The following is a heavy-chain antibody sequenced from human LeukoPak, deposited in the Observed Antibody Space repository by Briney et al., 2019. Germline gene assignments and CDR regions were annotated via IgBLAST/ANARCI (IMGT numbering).Heavy chain of an antibody. D-gene: IGHD3-10*01. CDR3: AKDRGYYGSGSYVPY. CDR2: ISYDGSNK. V-gene: IGHV3-30*18. Sequence: GGSLRLSCAASGFTFSNYWMSWVRQAPGKGLEWVAVISYDGSNKYYADSVKGRFTISRDNSKNTLYLQMNSLRAEDTAVYYCAKDRGYYGSGSYVPYWGQGTLVTVSS. J-gene: IGHJ4*02. CDR1: GFTFSNYW.